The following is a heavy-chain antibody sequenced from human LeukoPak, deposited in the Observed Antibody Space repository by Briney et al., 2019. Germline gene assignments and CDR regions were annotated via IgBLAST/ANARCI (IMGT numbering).Heavy chain of an antibody. CDR2: FDPEDGET. V-gene: IGHV1-24*01. J-gene: IGHJ4*02. Sequence: GASVKVSCKVSGYTLTELSMHWVRQSPGKGLEWMGGFDPEDGETIYAQKFQGRVTMTEDTSTDTAYMELSSLRSEDTAVYYCATDPIAHYYYDSSGYSRHYFDYWGQGTLVTVSS. D-gene: IGHD3-22*01. CDR1: GYTLTELS. CDR3: ATDPIAHYYYDSSGYSRHYFDY.